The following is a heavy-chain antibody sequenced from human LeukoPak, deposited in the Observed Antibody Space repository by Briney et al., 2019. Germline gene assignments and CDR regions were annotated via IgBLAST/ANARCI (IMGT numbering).Heavy chain of an antibody. J-gene: IGHJ4*02. CDR3: ARDRTGYNSFDY. D-gene: IGHD5-24*01. CDR2: IYSTGST. Sequence: SETLSLTCTVSGGSISGYYWSWIRQPAGKALEWIGRIYSTGSTHYNPSLKSRVTMSVDTSKNQFSLKLSSVTAADTAVYYCARDRTGYNSFDYWGQGTLVTVSS. V-gene: IGHV4-4*07. CDR1: GGSISGYY.